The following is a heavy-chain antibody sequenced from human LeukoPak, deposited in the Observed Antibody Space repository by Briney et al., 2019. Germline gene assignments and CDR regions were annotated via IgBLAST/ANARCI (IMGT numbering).Heavy chain of an antibody. Sequence: PGGSLRLSCAASGFTFSNYGMHWVRQAPGKGLDWVAFIRYDGRNKYYADSVKGRFTISRDNAKNSLYLQMNSLRAEDTAVYYCAREYYYDSSGYPGHWGQGTLVTVSS. V-gene: IGHV3-30*02. CDR2: IRYDGRNK. CDR3: AREYYYDSSGYPGH. CDR1: GFTFSNYG. D-gene: IGHD3-22*01. J-gene: IGHJ1*01.